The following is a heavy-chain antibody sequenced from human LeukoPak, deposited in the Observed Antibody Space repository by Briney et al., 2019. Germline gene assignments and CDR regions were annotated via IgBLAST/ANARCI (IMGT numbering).Heavy chain of an antibody. CDR2: IYYSGNT. CDR1: GDSISSYNYF. Sequence: SETLSLTCTVSGDSISSYNYFWVWIRQPPGKGLEWIGSIYYSGNTYYNPSLKSRVTISADTSKNQFSLKVTSVTAADTAVYYCARASSGYYWDFDYWGQGTLVTVSS. J-gene: IGHJ4*02. D-gene: IGHD3-22*01. V-gene: IGHV4-39*01. CDR3: ARASSGYYWDFDY.